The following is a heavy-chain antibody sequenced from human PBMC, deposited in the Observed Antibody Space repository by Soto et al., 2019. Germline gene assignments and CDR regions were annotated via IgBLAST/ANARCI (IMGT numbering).Heavy chain of an antibody. D-gene: IGHD6-13*01. CDR1: VFTFSSYS. CDR3: ARGTAALVNYFDY. J-gene: IGHJ4*02. V-gene: IGHV3-21*03. CDR2: ISSSSAYI. Sequence: PGGSLRLSCAASVFTFSSYSMNWVRQAPGKGLEWVSSISSSSAYIYYADSVKGRFTISRDNAKNSLYLQVNSLRAEDTAVYYCARGTAALVNYFDYWGQGTLVTVSS.